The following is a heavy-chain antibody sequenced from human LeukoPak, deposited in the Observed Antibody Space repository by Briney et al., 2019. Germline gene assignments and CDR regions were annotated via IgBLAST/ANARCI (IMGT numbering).Heavy chain of an antibody. V-gene: IGHV4-39*07. Sequence: SEALSLTCTVSGVSISSSNSYWGWIRQPPGTGLEWIGSIYYSGNTYYNASLKSRVTISVDTSKNQFSLKLSSVTAADTAVYYCARRLVVVAATSREHRYYFDYWGQGTLVTVSS. CDR2: IYYSGNT. CDR3: ARRLVVVAATSREHRYYFDY. J-gene: IGHJ4*02. CDR1: GVSISSSNSY. D-gene: IGHD2-15*01.